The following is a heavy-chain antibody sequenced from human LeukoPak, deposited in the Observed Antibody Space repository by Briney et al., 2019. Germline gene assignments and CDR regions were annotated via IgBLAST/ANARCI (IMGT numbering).Heavy chain of an antibody. J-gene: IGHJ5*02. Sequence: PGGSLRLSCVASGFTFSSYWMHWVRQAPGKGLVWVSHINNDGRSTTYVDSVKGRFTISRDNAKSTLYLQINSLRAEDTAVYYCARTGIAARPTVWFDPWGQGTLVTVS. CDR1: GFTFSSYW. CDR3: ARTGIAARPTVWFDP. D-gene: IGHD6-6*01. CDR2: INNDGRST. V-gene: IGHV3-74*01.